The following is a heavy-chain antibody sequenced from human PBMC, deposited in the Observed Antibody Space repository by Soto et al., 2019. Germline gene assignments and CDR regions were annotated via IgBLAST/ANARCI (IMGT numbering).Heavy chain of an antibody. J-gene: IGHJ6*03. V-gene: IGHV1-8*01. CDR2: MNPNSGNT. CDR1: GYTYTGYH. D-gene: IGHD6-13*01. CDR3: ARGAYISSWYSSAHIHYYYYYMDV. Sequence: SVKRSRKASGYTYTGYHINCVRQATGQGLEWMGWMNPNSGNTGYAQKFQGRVTMTRNTSISTAYMELSSLRSEDTAVYYCARGAYISSWYSSAHIHYYYYYMDVWGKGTTVTVSS.